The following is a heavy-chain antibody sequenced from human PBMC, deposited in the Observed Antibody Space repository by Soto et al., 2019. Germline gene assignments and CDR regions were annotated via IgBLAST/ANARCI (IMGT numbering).Heavy chain of an antibody. V-gene: IGHV3-23*01. D-gene: IGHD6-13*01. CDR1: GFTFSSYG. J-gene: IGHJ5*02. CDR2: ISESGGST. Sequence: PGGSLRLSCAASGFTFSSYGMSWVRQAPGKGLEWVSGISESGGSTHYADSVRGRFAISRDNSKNTVYLQMNSLRAEDTAVYYCAKDLVAAAASWGQGILVTVSS. CDR3: AKDLVAAAAS.